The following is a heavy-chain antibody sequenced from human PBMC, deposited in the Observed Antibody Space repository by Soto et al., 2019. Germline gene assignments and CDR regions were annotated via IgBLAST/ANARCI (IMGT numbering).Heavy chain of an antibody. Sequence: PSQTLSLTCTVDGGSFSKNFWSWIRQPPGKGLEWIGYIYFRGTTNYHPPLTSPLTLSDDTSKNQFSLTLNSVTAADTAVYYCARMNYYDTSGYRFDYWGQGMMVTVSS. CDR3: ARMNYYDTSGYRFDY. CDR1: GGSFSKNF. V-gene: IGHV4-59*01. J-gene: IGHJ4*02. CDR2: IYFRGTT. D-gene: IGHD3-22*01.